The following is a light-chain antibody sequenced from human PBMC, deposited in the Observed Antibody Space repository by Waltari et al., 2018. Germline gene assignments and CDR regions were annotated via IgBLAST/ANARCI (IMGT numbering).Light chain of an antibody. Sequence: SYVLTQPPSVPVSPGQTARITRGGDHIGSESGHWYQQKSGRARGPVIHADCDRPSGIPARFSGSNFGHTATLTISTVEAGDEADYYCQVWDRDSDHVVFGGGTKL. CDR2: ADC. CDR3: QVWDRDSDHVV. CDR1: HIGSES. V-gene: IGLV3-21*02. J-gene: IGLJ2*01.